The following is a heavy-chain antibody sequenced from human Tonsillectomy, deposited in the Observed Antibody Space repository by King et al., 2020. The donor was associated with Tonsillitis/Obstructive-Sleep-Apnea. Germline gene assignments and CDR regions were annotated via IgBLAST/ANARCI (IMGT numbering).Heavy chain of an antibody. Sequence: QVTLKESGPVLVKPPETLTLTCTVSGFSLSNARMGVSWIRQPPGKALEWLAHIFSNDEKSYSTSLKSRLTISKDTSKSQVVLTMTNMDPVDTATYYCARTYVPGIAAAGYWYFDLWGRGTLVTVSS. J-gene: IGHJ2*01. D-gene: IGHD6-13*01. CDR3: ARTYVPGIAAAGYWYFDL. V-gene: IGHV2-26*01. CDR1: GFSLSNARMG. CDR2: IFSNDEK.